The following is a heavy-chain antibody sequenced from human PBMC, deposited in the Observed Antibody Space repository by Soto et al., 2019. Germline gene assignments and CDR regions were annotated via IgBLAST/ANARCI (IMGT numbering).Heavy chain of an antibody. CDR1: GGSISSYY. D-gene: IGHD4-17*01. V-gene: IGHV4-59*01. J-gene: IGHJ4*02. Sequence: PSETLSLTCTVSGGSISSYYWSWIRQPPGKGLEWIGYIYYSGSTNYNPSLKSRVTISVDTSKNQFSLKLSSVTAADTAVYYCARSTYGDYEYWGQGTLVTVSS. CDR3: ARSTYGDYEY. CDR2: IYYSGST.